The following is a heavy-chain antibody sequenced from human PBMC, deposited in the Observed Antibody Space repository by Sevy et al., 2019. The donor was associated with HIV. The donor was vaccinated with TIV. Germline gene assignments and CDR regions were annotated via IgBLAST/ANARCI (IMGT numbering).Heavy chain of an antibody. J-gene: IGHJ6*03. CDR1: GFSFDSYG. D-gene: IGHD3-22*01. V-gene: IGHV3-23*01. CDR2: ISGSGTRT. Sequence: GGSLRLSCAVSGFSFDSYGMTWVRQAPGKGLEWVSGISGSGTRTYYADSVKGRFIISRDNSKNTLYLQMNSVRSEDTAIYYWAKGGGGHYDPDEIGYYFYYYNMDVWGKGTTVTVSS. CDR3: AKGGGGHYDPDEIGYYFYYYNMDV.